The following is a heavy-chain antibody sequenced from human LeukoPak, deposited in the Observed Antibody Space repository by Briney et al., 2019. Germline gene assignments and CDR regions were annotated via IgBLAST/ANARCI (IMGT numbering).Heavy chain of an antibody. CDR3: AKYWGY. J-gene: IGHJ4*02. D-gene: IGHD3-16*01. CDR2: ISGSGGST. V-gene: IGHV3-23*01. Sequence: GGSLRLSCAASGFTFSSNAMSWVRQAPGKGLEWVSGISGSGGSTYYADSVKGRFTISRDISRNTLYLQMNSLRVEDTAVYYCAKYWGYWGQGTLVTVSS. CDR1: GFTFSSNA.